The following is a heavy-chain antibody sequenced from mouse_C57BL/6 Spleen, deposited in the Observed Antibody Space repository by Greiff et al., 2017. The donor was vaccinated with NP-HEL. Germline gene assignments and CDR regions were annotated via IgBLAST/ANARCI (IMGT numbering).Heavy chain of an antibody. CDR2: INPNNGGT. Sequence: VQLQQSGPELVKPGASVKISCKASGYTFTDYYMNWVKQSHGKSLEWIGDINPNNGGTSYNQKFKGKATLTVDKSSSTAYMELRSLTSEDSAVYYWARLPGPPFDYWGQGTTLTVSS. CDR1: GYTFTDYY. CDR3: ARLPGPPFDY. D-gene: IGHD3-3*01. J-gene: IGHJ2*01. V-gene: IGHV1-26*01.